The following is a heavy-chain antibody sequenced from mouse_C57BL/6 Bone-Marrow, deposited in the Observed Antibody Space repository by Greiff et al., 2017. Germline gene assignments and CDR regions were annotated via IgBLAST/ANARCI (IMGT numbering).Heavy chain of an antibody. D-gene: IGHD1-1*01. CDR3: ARVGTTVVARSYAMDY. CDR1: GYTFTSYW. CDR2: IDPSDSYT. Sequence: VQLQQPGAELVMPGASVKLSCKASGYTFTSYWMHWVKQRPGQGLEWIGEIDPSDSYTNYNQKFKGKSTLTVDKSSSTAYMQLSSLTSEDSAVYYCARVGTTVVARSYAMDYWGQGTSVTVSS. J-gene: IGHJ4*01. V-gene: IGHV1-69*01.